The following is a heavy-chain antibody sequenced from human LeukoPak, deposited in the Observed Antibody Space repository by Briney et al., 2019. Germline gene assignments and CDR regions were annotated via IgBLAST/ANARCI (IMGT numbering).Heavy chain of an antibody. J-gene: IGHJ3*02. CDR2: IYRGGST. Sequence: PGGSLRLSCAASGFTVSRNYMTWVRQAPGKGPEWVSVIYRGGSTYYADSVKGRFTISRDNSKNTLYLQMNSLRAEDTAVYYCARAGPTGTNDAFDIWGQGTMVTVSS. D-gene: IGHD1-1*01. CDR1: GFTVSRNY. V-gene: IGHV3-53*01. CDR3: ARAGPTGTNDAFDI.